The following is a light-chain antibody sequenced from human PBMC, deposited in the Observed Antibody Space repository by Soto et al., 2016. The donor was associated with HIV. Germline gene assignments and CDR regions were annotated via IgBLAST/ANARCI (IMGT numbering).Light chain of an antibody. J-gene: IGLJ3*02. CDR1: NIGGKS. V-gene: IGLV3-21*03. Sequence: SYELTQPPSVSVTPGKTARITCGGDNIGGKSVHWYQQRPGQAPFLVIYDDSDRPSEIPERFSGSNSGNMANLTINRVDVGDEADFYCQVWDSGTKPWVFGGGTKLTVL. CDR2: DDS. CDR3: QVWDSGTKPWV.